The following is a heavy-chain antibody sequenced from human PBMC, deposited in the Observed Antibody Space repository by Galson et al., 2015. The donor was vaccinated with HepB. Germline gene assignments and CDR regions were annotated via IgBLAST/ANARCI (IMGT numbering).Heavy chain of an antibody. Sequence: LRLSCAASGFMFTTFWMSWVRQAPGKGLEWVANVNEDGTTKFYADSVRGRFTISRDNAKNSLYLEMNSLRAEDTALYYCATAQDGPLLTCGQGTLVTVSS. CDR3: ATAQDGPLLT. J-gene: IGHJ5*02. CDR2: VNEDGTTK. CDR1: GFMFTTFW. V-gene: IGHV3-7*03. D-gene: IGHD5-24*01.